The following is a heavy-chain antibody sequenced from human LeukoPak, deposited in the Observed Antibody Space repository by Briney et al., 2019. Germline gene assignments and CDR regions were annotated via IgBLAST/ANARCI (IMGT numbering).Heavy chain of an antibody. J-gene: IGHJ4*02. CDR2: IKSDEITT. V-gene: IGHV3-74*01. Sequence: AGGSLRLSCAASGFTFSSYYWMHWVRQAPGKGLVWVSRIKSDEITTNYADSVKGRFTISRDNAKNTLYLQMNSLRAEDTAVYYCARGAWTAYHFDYWGQGTLVTVSS. CDR1: GFTFSSYYW. CDR3: ARGAWTAYHFDY. D-gene: IGHD3/OR15-3a*01.